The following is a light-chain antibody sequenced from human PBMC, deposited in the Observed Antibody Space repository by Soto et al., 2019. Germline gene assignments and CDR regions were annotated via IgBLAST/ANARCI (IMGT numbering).Light chain of an antibody. J-gene: IGKJ1*01. Sequence: DIQMIQSPSTLSASVGDRVTITCRASQSISSWLAWYQQKPGKAPKLLIYDASSLESGVPSRFSGSGSGTGFTLTISSLQPDDFATYYCQQYNTGVTFGQGTKVEIK. CDR2: DAS. V-gene: IGKV1-5*01. CDR3: QQYNTGVT. CDR1: QSISSW.